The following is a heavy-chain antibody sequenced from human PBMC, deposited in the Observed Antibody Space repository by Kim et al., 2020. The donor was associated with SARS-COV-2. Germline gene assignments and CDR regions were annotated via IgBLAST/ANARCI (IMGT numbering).Heavy chain of an antibody. D-gene: IGHD3-10*01. J-gene: IGHJ4*02. V-gene: IGHV1-69*04. Sequence: SVKVSCKASGGTFSSYAISWVRQAPGQGLEWMGRIIPILGIANYAQKFQGRVTITADKSTSTAYMELSSLRSEDTAVYYCARDIRSWFGELPLDYWGQGTLVTVSS. CDR2: IIPILGIA. CDR1: GGTFSSYA. CDR3: ARDIRSWFGELPLDY.